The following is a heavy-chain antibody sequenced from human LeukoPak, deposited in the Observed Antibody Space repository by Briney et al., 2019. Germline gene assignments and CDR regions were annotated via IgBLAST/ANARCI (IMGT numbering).Heavy chain of an antibody. CDR2: ISSTSSHK. CDR1: GFTFSVYS. Sequence: GGSLRLSCAASGFTFSVYSMNWVRQSPGKGLEWISSISSTSSHKFHADSVNGRFTISRDNTKNSLYLQMDSLRAEDTAVYYCARGKYCGRECYVYFGMDVWGQGTTVTVSS. V-gene: IGHV3-21*01. J-gene: IGHJ6*02. D-gene: IGHD2-21*01. CDR3: ARGKYCGRECYVYFGMDV.